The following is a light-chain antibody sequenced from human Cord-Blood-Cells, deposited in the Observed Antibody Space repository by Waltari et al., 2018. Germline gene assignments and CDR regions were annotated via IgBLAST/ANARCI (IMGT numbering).Light chain of an antibody. CDR3: SSYTSSSTV. J-gene: IGLJ3*02. Sequence: QSALTQPASVSGSPAQSITISCTGTSSDVRGYNFVSWYQQHPGKAPKLMIYDVSNRPSGVSNRFSGSKSGNTASLTISGLQAEDEADYYCSSYTSSSTVFGGGTKLTVL. CDR1: SSDVRGYNF. V-gene: IGLV2-14*01. CDR2: DVS.